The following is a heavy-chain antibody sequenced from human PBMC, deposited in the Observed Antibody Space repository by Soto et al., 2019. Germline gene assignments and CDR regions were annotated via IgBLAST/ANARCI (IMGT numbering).Heavy chain of an antibody. D-gene: IGHD2-15*01. CDR2: IVVGSGNT. CDR1: GFTFTSSA. Sequence: VASVKVSCKASGFTFTSSAVQWVRQARGQRLEWIGWIVVGSGNTNYAQKFQERVTITRDMSTSTAYMELSSLRSEDTAVYYCAADLRLGYCSGGSCRSDAFDIWGQGTMVTVSS. CDR3: AADLRLGYCSGGSCRSDAFDI. V-gene: IGHV1-58*01. J-gene: IGHJ3*02.